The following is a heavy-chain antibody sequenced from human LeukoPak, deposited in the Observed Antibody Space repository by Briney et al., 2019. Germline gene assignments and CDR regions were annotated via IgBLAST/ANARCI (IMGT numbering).Heavy chain of an antibody. D-gene: IGHD3-3*01. J-gene: IGHJ5*02. Sequence: SETLSLTCTVSGGSISSYYWSWIRQPAGKGLEWIGRIYTSGSTNYNPSLKSRVTMSVDTCKNQFSLKLSSVTAADTAAYYCARGAMEGPLNWFDPWGQGTLVTVSS. CDR2: IYTSGST. CDR1: GGSISSYY. CDR3: ARGAMEGPLNWFDP. V-gene: IGHV4-4*07.